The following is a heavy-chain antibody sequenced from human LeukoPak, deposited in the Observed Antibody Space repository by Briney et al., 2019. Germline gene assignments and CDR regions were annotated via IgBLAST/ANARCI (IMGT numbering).Heavy chain of an antibody. CDR2: IYYSGST. Sequence: SETLSLTCTVSGGSISSYYWSWIRQPPGKGLEWIGYIYYSGSTNYNPSLKSRVTISVDTSKNQFSLKLSSVTAADTAVYYCAMGHDSSGYYYPGSFDYWGQGTLVTVSS. V-gene: IGHV4-59*01. D-gene: IGHD3-22*01. CDR1: GGSISSYY. CDR3: AMGHDSSGYYYPGSFDY. J-gene: IGHJ4*02.